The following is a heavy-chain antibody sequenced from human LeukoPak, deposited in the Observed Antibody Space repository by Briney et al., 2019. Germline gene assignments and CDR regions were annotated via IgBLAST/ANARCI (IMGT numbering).Heavy chain of an antibody. Sequence: GGSLRLSCAASGFTFSDYWMTWVRQAPGRGLEYMANIKEDGSETYYVDSVEGRFTISRDNAKNSLYLQMNSLRAEDTALYYCARATIFGVVSALGPLGSWGQGILVIVSS. D-gene: IGHD3-3*01. V-gene: IGHV3-7*01. CDR1: GFTFSDYW. CDR3: ARATIFGVVSALGPLGS. CDR2: IKEDGSET. J-gene: IGHJ4*02.